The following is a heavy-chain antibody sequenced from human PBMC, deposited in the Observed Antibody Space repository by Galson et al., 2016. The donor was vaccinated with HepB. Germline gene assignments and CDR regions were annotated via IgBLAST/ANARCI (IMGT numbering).Heavy chain of an antibody. CDR1: GDSVSSGSYY. V-gene: IGHV4-61*01. Sequence: SETLSLTCTVSGDSVSSGSYYWSWIRQPPGRGLEWIGYIYYSGNTNYNPSLKSRVIISIDTSKKQFSLTLRSATAADTAVYYCARGQQLDYWGQGTLVTVSS. CDR2: IYYSGNT. CDR3: ARGQQLDY. D-gene: IGHD4-11*01. J-gene: IGHJ4*02.